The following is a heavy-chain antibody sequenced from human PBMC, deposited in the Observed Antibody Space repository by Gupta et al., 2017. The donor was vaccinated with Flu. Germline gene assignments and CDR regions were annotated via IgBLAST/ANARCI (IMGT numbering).Heavy chain of an antibody. J-gene: IGHJ6*03. D-gene: IGHD6-6*01. CDR3: ARGDKYYYYYMGV. Sequence: QVQLVQSGAEVKKPGSSVRVPCKASGPTFRRYAISWVRQARGQGLEWMGGIIAIFGTANYAQKFQGRVTITADESTNTVYMEVSSLRSEDTAVYYCARGDKYYYYYMGVWGKGTTVTVSS. V-gene: IGHV1-69*01. CDR1: GPTFRRYA. CDR2: IIAIFGTA.